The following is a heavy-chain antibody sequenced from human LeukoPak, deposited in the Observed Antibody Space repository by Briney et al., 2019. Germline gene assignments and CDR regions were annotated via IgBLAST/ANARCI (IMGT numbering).Heavy chain of an antibody. CDR3: ARGPWPGHYGDYGIDY. Sequence: ASVKVSCKASGYTFTSYYMHWVRQAPGQGLEWMGIINPSGGSTSYAQKFQGRVTMTRDTSISTAYMELSRLRSDDTAVYYCARGPWPGHYGDYGIDYWGKGPLVTVSS. CDR1: GYTFTSYY. CDR2: INPSGGST. V-gene: IGHV1-46*01. J-gene: IGHJ4*02. D-gene: IGHD4-17*01.